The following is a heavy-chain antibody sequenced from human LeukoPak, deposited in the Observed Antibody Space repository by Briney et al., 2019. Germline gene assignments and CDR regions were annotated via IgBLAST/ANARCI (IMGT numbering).Heavy chain of an antibody. V-gene: IGHV4-59*01. D-gene: IGHD2-21*01. CDR2: IYYSGST. Sequence: SETLSLTCTVSGGSISSYYWSWIRQPPGKGLEWIGYIYYSGSTNYNPSLKSRVTIPVDTSKNQFSLKLSSVTAADTAVYYCARLVRWFDPWGQGTLVTVSS. J-gene: IGHJ5*02. CDR3: ARLVRWFDP. CDR1: GGSISSYY.